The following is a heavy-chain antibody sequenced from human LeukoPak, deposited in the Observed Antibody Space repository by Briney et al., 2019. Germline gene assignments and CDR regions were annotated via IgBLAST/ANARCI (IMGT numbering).Heavy chain of an antibody. CDR1: GGSISSSNW. Sequence: PSGTLSLTCTVSGGSISSSNWWSWVRQAPGRGLEWVANINQNGSEIYYLDSVEGRFTISRDNAKNSLFLQMNSLRVEDTSVYYCVSGMIEFDYWGQGTRVTVSS. D-gene: IGHD3-22*01. V-gene: IGHV3-7*01. CDR2: INQNGSEI. CDR3: VSGMIEFDY. J-gene: IGHJ4*02.